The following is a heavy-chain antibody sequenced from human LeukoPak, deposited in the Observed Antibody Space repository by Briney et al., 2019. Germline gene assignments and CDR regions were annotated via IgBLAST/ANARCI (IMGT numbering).Heavy chain of an antibody. V-gene: IGHV3-48*03. CDR3: ARERISSGWYRDAFDI. D-gene: IGHD6-19*01. CDR2: ISSSGSTI. CDR1: GFTFSSYE. Sequence: GSLRLSCAASGFTFSSYEMNWVRQAPGKGLEWVSYISSSGSTIYYADSVKGRFTISRDNAKNSLYLQMNSLRAEDTAVYYCARERISSGWYRDAFDIWGQGTRVTVSS. J-gene: IGHJ3*02.